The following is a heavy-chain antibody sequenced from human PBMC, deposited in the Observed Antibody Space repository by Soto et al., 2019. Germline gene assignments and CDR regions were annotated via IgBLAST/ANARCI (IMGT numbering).Heavy chain of an antibody. CDR3: AKDHLTTTVTTVGY. CDR2: ISYRGSDK. CDR1: GFTFSNYG. V-gene: IGHV3-30*18. Sequence: QVQLVESGGGVVQPGRSLRLSCAASGFTFSNYGMHWVRQAPGKGLEWVAVISYRGSDKYYADSVKGRFTIPRDNSKNTLYLQMDSLRAEDTAVYYCAKDHLTTTVTTVGYWGQGTLVTVSS. D-gene: IGHD4-17*01. J-gene: IGHJ4*02.